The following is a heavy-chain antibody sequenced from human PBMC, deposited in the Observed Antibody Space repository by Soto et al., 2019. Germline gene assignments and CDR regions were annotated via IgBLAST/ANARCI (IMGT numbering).Heavy chain of an antibody. Sequence: QVQLVQSGAEVKKPGSSVKVSCKASGGTFSSYAISWVRQAPGQGLEWMGGMIPIFGTANYAQKFQGRVTITADESTSTDYMELSSLRSEDTAVYYCAGEGCSGGSCSSTKNRGDYWGQGTLVTVSS. D-gene: IGHD2-15*01. CDR3: AGEGCSGGSCSSTKNRGDY. CDR1: GGTFSSYA. J-gene: IGHJ4*02. V-gene: IGHV1-69*01. CDR2: MIPIFGTA.